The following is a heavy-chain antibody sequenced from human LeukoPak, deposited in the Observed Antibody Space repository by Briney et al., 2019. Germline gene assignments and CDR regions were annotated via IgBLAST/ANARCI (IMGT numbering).Heavy chain of an antibody. J-gene: IGHJ5*02. CDR2: IYPGDSDT. V-gene: IGHV5-51*01. CDR1: GYSFTNYW. Sequence: GESLKISCKGSGYSFTNYWIAWVRQMPGKGLEWMGIIYPGDSDTRYSPSFQGQVTISADKSISKVYLQWSSLTASDTAMYYCASAGSSRSGFSEFDPWGQGTLVTVSS. D-gene: IGHD6-19*01. CDR3: ASAGSSRSGFSEFDP.